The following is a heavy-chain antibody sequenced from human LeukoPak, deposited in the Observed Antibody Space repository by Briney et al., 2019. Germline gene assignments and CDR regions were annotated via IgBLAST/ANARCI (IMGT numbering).Heavy chain of an antibody. V-gene: IGHV5-51*01. CDR2: IYSVDSDT. CDR3: ARTGLWFGELLGRGYYYYGMDV. D-gene: IGHD3-10*01. CDR1: GYSFTSYW. Sequence: GEALQISCQGSGYSFTSYWIGWVRQVPGKGLEWMGIIYSVDSDTRYSPSFQGQVTISADKSISTAYLQWSSLKASDTAMYYCARTGLWFGELLGRGYYYYGMDVGGQGTTVTVS. J-gene: IGHJ6*02.